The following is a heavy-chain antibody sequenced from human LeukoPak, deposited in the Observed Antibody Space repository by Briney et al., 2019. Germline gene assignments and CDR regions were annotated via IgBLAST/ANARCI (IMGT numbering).Heavy chain of an antibody. J-gene: IGHJ4*02. CDR2: IYYSGST. V-gene: IGHV4-39*01. CDR1: GGSISSSSYY. Sequence: SETLSLTCTVSGGSISSSSYYWGWIHQPPGKGLEWIGSIYYSGSTYYNPSLKSRVTISVDTSKNQFSLKLSSVTAADTAVYYCARYSYDILTGYYFDYWGQGTLVTVSS. D-gene: IGHD3-9*01. CDR3: ARYSYDILTGYYFDY.